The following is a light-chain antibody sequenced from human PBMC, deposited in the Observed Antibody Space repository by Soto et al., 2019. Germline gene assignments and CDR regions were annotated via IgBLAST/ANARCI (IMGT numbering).Light chain of an antibody. V-gene: IGKV3-15*01. CDR2: GAS. Sequence: DIVMTQSPATLSVSPGERATLSCRASQSIRTNLAWYQQKPGQSPRLLIYGASTRATGIPARFSGSGSGTEFILTISSLQSVDFAVYFCQQYNDWPPWTFGQGTKVEI. J-gene: IGKJ1*01. CDR3: QQYNDWPPWT. CDR1: QSIRTN.